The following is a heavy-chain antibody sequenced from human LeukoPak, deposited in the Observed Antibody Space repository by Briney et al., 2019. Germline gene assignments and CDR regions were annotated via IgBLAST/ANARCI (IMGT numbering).Heavy chain of an antibody. CDR1: GGSISSYS. Sequence: SETLSLTCTVSGGSISSYSWSWLRQPPGKGLEGIGHIYYSGNTNDNPSLKSRVTISLDTSKKQYSLKLSSVTAVDAAVYDRARESRYQLLSFVRYYYYMDVWGKGATVTVSS. V-gene: IGHV4-59*01. D-gene: IGHD2-2*01. J-gene: IGHJ6*03. CDR2: IYYSGNT. CDR3: ARESRYQLLSFVRYYYYMDV.